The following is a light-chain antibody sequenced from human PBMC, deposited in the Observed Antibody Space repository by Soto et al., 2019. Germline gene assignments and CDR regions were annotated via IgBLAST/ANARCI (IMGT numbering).Light chain of an antibody. CDR2: LNSDGSH. V-gene: IGLV4-69*01. J-gene: IGLJ3*02. CDR3: QTWGTGTVV. Sequence: QPVLTQSPSASASLGASVKLTCTLSSGHSSYAIAWHQQQPEKGPRYLMNLNSDGSHNKGDGIPDRFSGSSSGAERYLTISSLQSEDEADYYCQTWGTGTVVFGGGTKLTVL. CDR1: SGHSSYA.